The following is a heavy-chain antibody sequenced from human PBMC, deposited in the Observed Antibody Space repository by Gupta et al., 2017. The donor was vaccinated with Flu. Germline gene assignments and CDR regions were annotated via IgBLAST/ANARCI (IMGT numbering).Heavy chain of an antibody. Sequence: GSISSGGYYWSWIRQHPGKGLEWIGYIYYSGSTYYNPSLKSRVTISVDTSKNQFSLKLSSVTAADTAVYYCARVPAGTGDSGYYGMDVGGQGTTVTVSS. CDR1: GSISSGGYY. D-gene: IGHD7-27*01. J-gene: IGHJ6*02. V-gene: IGHV4-31*02. CDR3: ARVPAGTGDSGYYGMDV. CDR2: IYYSGST.